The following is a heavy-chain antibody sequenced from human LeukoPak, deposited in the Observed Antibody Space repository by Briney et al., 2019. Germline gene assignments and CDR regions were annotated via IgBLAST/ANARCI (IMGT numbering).Heavy chain of an antibody. CDR3: ARATHYYGSSGYDY. Sequence: GGSLRLSCAASGFTFSTYNMNWVRQASGKGLEWVSGINWNGGSTGYADSVKGRFTISRDNAKNSLYLQMNSLRAEDTALYYCARATHYYGSSGYDYWGQGTLVTVSS. CDR2: INWNGGST. D-gene: IGHD3-22*01. CDR1: GFTFSTYN. V-gene: IGHV3-20*04. J-gene: IGHJ4*02.